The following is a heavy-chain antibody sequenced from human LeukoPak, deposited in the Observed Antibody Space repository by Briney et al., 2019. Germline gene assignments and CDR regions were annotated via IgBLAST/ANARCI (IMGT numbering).Heavy chain of an antibody. V-gene: IGHV3-21*05. CDR3: ASLTYYFDSSGYYPGYFQH. D-gene: IGHD3-22*01. CDR1: GFTFSSYG. J-gene: IGHJ1*01. Sequence: GGSLRLSCAASGFTFSSYGMYWVRQAPGKGLEWVSYISSSNSYTNYADSVKGRFYADSVKGRFTISRDNAKNSLYLQMNSLRAEDTAVYYCASLTYYFDSSGYYPGYFQHWGQGTLVTVSS. CDR2: ISSSNSYTNYADSVKGR.